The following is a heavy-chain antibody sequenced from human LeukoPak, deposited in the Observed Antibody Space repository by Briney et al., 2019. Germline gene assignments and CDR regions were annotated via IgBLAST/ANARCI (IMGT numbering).Heavy chain of an antibody. D-gene: IGHD3-22*01. V-gene: IGHV3-23*01. Sequence: TGGSLRLSCAASGFTFSSYAMSWLRQAPGKGLEWVSAISGSGGSTYYADSVKGRFTISRDNSKNTLYLQMSSLRAEDTAVYYCAKPQTYYDSSLGYWGQGTLVTVSS. CDR1: GFTFSSYA. J-gene: IGHJ4*02. CDR3: AKPQTYYDSSLGY. CDR2: ISGSGGST.